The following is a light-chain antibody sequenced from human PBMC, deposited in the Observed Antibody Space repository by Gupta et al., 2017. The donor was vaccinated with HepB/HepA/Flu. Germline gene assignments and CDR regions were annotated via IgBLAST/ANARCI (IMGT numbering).Light chain of an antibody. J-gene: IGLJ3*02. V-gene: IGLV1-36*01. CDR2: YDH. CDR1: SPNIGNNV. Sequence: QSVPTPPPSVSAAPRQRVTISCSGSSPNIGNNVVNWYQQLPGKAPKLLIYYDHLLPSGVSDRFSGSKSGTSASLAISGLQSEDEADYYCAAWDDSLNGWVFGGGTKLTVL. CDR3: AAWDDSLNGWV.